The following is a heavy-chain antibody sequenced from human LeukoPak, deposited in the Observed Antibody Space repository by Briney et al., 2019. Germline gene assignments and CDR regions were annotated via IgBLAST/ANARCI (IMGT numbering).Heavy chain of an antibody. Sequence: GGSLRLSCAASGFIFSSYALSWVRQAPGKGLEWVSSISGSGGSTYYADSVKGRFTISRGNSKNMLYLQMNSLRAEDTAVYYCARDSSSGWYHDYWGQGTLVTVSS. J-gene: IGHJ4*02. CDR1: GFIFSSYA. CDR3: ARDSSSGWYHDY. D-gene: IGHD6-19*01. CDR2: ISGSGGST. V-gene: IGHV3-23*01.